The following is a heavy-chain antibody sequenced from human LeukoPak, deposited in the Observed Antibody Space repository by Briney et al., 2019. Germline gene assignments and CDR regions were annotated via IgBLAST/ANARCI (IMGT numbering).Heavy chain of an antibody. D-gene: IGHD4-17*01. CDR2: ISGDGGST. CDR1: GFTFDDYA. V-gene: IGHV3-43*02. Sequence: GGSLRLSCAASGFTFDDYAMHWVRQAPGKGLEWVSLISGDGGSTYYADSVKGRFTISRDNSKNSLYLQMNSLRTEDTALYYCAKAAGGIDYGDLIDYWGQGTLVTVSS. J-gene: IGHJ4*02. CDR3: AKAAGGIDYGDLIDY.